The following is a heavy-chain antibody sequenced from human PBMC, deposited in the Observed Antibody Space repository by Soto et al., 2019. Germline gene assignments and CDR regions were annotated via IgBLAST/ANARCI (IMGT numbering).Heavy chain of an antibody. J-gene: IGHJ6*02. CDR1: GYTFTSYD. CDR3: ARGGGGSGGRKYYYYGMDV. Sequence: QVQLVQSGAEVKKPGASVKVSCKASGYTFTSYDINWVRQATGQGLEWMGWMNPNSGNTGYAQKFQGRVTMTRNTSKSQAYWGRGSLGSEARAVYYGARGGGGSGGRKYYYYGMDVWGQGTTVTVSS. CDR2: MNPNSGNT. D-gene: IGHD2-15*01. V-gene: IGHV1-8*01.